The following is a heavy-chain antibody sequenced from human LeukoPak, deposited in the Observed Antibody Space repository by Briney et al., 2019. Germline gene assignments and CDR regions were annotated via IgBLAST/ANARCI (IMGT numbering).Heavy chain of an antibody. CDR2: VAYDGCNK. V-gene: IGHV3-30*04. J-gene: IGHJ4*02. Sequence: PGGSLRLSCAASGFTFSSYAMHWVRQAPGKGLEWVAVVAYDGCNKYRADSLKGRFTISRDNSKNTLFLEMNSLRPEDTAVYYCAKYAGAGAYDRHTEFDSWGQGTLFTVSS. CDR1: GFTFSSYA. D-gene: IGHD3-22*01. CDR3: AKYAGAGAYDRHTEFDS.